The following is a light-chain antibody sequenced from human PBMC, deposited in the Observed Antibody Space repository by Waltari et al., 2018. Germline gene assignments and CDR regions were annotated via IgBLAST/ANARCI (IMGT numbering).Light chain of an antibody. J-gene: IGKJ3*01. CDR2: GAS. V-gene: IGKV3-15*01. CDR3: QQYNNWPFT. CDR1: QSVSSN. Sequence: EILMTQSPATLSVSPGESVTLSCRASQSVSSNLAWYQQKPGQSPRLLVYGASTRATGIPARFSGSGSGTEFTLTISSLQSEDFALYYCQQYNNWPFTFGPGTKVDIK.